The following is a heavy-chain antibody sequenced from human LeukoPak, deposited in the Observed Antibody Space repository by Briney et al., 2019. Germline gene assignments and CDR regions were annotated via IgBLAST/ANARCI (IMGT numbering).Heavy chain of an antibody. CDR3: AKGLRWFGEFYFNYFDH. CDR1: GFIFSNYG. J-gene: IGHJ4*02. Sequence: GGSLRLSCAASGFIFSNYGMSWVRQAPGKGLEWVSGITGSGGSTYYADSVKGRFTISRDNSENTVHLQMTSLRTEDTAVYYCAKGLRWFGEFYFNYFDHWGQGALVTVSS. D-gene: IGHD3-10*01. V-gene: IGHV3-23*01. CDR2: ITGSGGST.